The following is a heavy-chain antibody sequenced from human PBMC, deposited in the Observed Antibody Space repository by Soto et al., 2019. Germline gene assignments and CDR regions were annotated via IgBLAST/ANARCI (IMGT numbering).Heavy chain of an antibody. CDR3: ARGVVPGLGYYYGMDV. J-gene: IGHJ6*02. CDR1: GFTFSSYA. D-gene: IGHD2-15*01. CDR2: ISYDGSNK. Sequence: GGSLRLSCAASGFTFSSYAMHWVRQAPGKGLEWVAVISYDGSNKYYADSVKGRFTISRDNSKNTLYLQMNSLRAEDTAVYYCARGVVPGLGYYYGMDVWGQGTTVTVSS. V-gene: IGHV3-30-3*01.